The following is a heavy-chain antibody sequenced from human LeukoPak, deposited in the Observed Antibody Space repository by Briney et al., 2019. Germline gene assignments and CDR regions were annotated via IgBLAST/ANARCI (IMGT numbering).Heavy chain of an antibody. CDR1: GFTFSSHA. CDR2: LSWDGNIK. V-gene: IGHV3-30-3*01. J-gene: IGHJ4*02. Sequence: GGSLRLSCAASGFTFSSHAMHWVRQAPGKGLEWVSFLSWDGNIKYYTDSVKGRFTSSRDNSRNTLYLQTNSLGPQDTAVYYCARDISGGYSFDYWGQGTLVTVSS. CDR3: ARDISGGYSFDY. D-gene: IGHD1-26*01.